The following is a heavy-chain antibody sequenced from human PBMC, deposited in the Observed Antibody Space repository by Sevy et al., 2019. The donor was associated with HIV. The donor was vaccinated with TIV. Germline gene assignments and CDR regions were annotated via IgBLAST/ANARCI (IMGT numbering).Heavy chain of an antibody. J-gene: IGHJ3*02. V-gene: IGHV3-20*04. CDR1: GFTFDDYG. CDR2: INWNGGST. Sequence: GGSLRLSCAASGFTFDDYGMSWVRQAPGKGLEWVSGINWNGGSTGYADSVKGRFTISRDKAKNSLYLQMNSLRAEDTALYYCARGGSYYYDSSGYHDAFDIWGQGTMVTVSS. D-gene: IGHD3-22*01. CDR3: ARGGSYYYDSSGYHDAFDI.